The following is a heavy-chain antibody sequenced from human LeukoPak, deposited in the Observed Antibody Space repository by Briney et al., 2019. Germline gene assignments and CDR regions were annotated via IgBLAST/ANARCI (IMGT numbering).Heavy chain of an antibody. V-gene: IGHV3-48*01. CDR2: ISPSGTT. D-gene: IGHD1-26*01. J-gene: IGHJ3*01. CDR3: NGYSGSSPAM. Sequence: PGGSLRLSCAASGFSFSTYSMNWVRQAPGKGLEWVSFISPSGTTHYPDSVQGRFTISRDNAKNSVYLQMNSLRAEDTAVFYCNGYSGSSPAMWGQGTMVTVSS. CDR1: GFSFSTYS.